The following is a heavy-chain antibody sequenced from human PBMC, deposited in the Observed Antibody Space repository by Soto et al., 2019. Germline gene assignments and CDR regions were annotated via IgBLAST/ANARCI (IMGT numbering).Heavy chain of an antibody. Sequence: GGSLRLSCAASGFTVSSNYMSWVRQAPGKGLEWVSVIYSGGSTYYADSVKGRFTISRDNSKNTLYLQMNSLRAEDTAVYYCAAYYDILTGYGYFDYWGQGTLVTVSS. J-gene: IGHJ4*02. CDR1: GFTVSSNY. CDR2: IYSGGST. V-gene: IGHV3-66*01. D-gene: IGHD3-9*01. CDR3: AAYYDILTGYGYFDY.